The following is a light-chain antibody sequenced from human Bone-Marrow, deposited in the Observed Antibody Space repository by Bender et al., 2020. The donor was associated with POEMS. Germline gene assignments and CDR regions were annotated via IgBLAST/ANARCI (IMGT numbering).Light chain of an antibody. J-gene: IGLJ1*01. CDR1: SSDVGGYNY. CDR3: CSYAGNRNV. V-gene: IGLV2-23*02. CDR2: EVT. Sequence: QSALTQPASVSGSPGQSITISCTGSSSDVGGYNYVSWYQQHADRAPKLMIYEVTKRPSGVSNRFSGSKSGNTASLTISGLQAEDEADYYCCSYAGNRNVFGTGTKVTVL.